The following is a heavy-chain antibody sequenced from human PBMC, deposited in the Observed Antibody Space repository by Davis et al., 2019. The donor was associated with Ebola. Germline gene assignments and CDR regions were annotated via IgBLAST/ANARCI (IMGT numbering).Heavy chain of an antibody. Sequence: PSETLSLTCTVPGGPISSYYWSWTRQPQGKGLEWFGYIYYSGSTNYNPSLKSRVTISVDTSKNQYSLKLSSVTAADTAVYYCAGPSPGIAVAGHDRTYYFDYWGQGTLVTVSS. D-gene: IGHD6-19*01. CDR2: IYYSGST. CDR1: GGPISSYY. J-gene: IGHJ4*02. V-gene: IGHV4-59*12. CDR3: AGPSPGIAVAGHDRTYYFDY.